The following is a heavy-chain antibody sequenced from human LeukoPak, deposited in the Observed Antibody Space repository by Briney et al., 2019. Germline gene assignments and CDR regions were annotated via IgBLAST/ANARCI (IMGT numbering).Heavy chain of an antibody. CDR2: IYYSGST. CDR3: ARRPGEYGGNDFDY. CDR1: GGSINSRSDY. Sequence: SGTLSLTCTVSGGSINSRSDYWGWIRQPPGKGLEWIGSIYYSGSTHYNPSLKSRVTMSIDTSKDQFSLRLSSVTAADTAVYYCARRPGEYGGNDFDYWGQGTLVTVSS. D-gene: IGHD4/OR15-4a*01. V-gene: IGHV4-39*01. J-gene: IGHJ4*02.